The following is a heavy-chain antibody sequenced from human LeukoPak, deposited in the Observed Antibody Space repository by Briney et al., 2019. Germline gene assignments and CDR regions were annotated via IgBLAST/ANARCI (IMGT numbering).Heavy chain of an antibody. J-gene: IGHJ6*02. CDR2: MNPNSGNT. D-gene: IGHD5-18*01. CDR3: ARSTAMSLAVYGMDV. CDR1: GYTFTAYF. Sequence: ASVKVSCKAAGYTFTAYFIHWVRQAPGQGLEWMGWMNPNSGNTGYAQKFQGRVTMTRNTSISTAYMELSSLRSEDTAVYYCARSTAMSLAVYGMDVWGQGTTVTVSS. V-gene: IGHV1-8*02.